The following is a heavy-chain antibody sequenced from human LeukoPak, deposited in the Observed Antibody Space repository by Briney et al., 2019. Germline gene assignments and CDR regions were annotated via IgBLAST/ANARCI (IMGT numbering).Heavy chain of an antibody. J-gene: IGHJ6*02. CDR2: IIPIFGTA. V-gene: IGHV1-69*13. Sequence: SVKVSCKASGGTFSSYAISWVRQAPGQGLEWMGGIIPIFGTANYAQKFQGSVTITADEPTSTAYMELSSLRSEDTAVYYCARPYSSSSYYYGMDVWGQGTTVTVSS. CDR3: ARPYSSSSYYYGMDV. D-gene: IGHD6-6*01. CDR1: GGTFSSYA.